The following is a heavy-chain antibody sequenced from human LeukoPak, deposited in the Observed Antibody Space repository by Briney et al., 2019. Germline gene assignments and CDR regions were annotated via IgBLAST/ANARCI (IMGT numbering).Heavy chain of an antibody. CDR2: IYTSGST. Sequence: SETLSLTCTVSGGSISSYHWSWIRQPAGKGLEWIGRIYTSGSTNYNPSLKSRVTMSVDTSKNQFFLKLSSVTAADTAVYYCARVGYCSSTSCYDGGYVDYWGQGTLGTVSS. V-gene: IGHV4-4*07. J-gene: IGHJ4*02. CDR3: ARVGYCSSTSCYDGGYVDY. D-gene: IGHD2-2*01. CDR1: GGSISSYH.